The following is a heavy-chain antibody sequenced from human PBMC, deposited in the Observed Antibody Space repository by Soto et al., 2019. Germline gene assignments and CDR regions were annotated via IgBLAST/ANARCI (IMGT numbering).Heavy chain of an antibody. CDR1: GGTFSSYT. CDR2: IIPILGIA. J-gene: IGHJ6*02. Sequence: QVQLVQSGAEVKKPGSSVKVSCKASGGTFSSYTISWVRPAPGQGLEWMGRIIPILGIANYAQKFQGRVTITADKSTSTAYMELSSLRSEDTAVYYCAWFGELLYGMDVWGQGTTVTVSS. V-gene: IGHV1-69*02. CDR3: AWFGELLYGMDV. D-gene: IGHD3-10*01.